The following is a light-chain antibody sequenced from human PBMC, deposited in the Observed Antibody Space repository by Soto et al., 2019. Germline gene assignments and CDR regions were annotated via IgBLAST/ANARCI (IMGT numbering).Light chain of an antibody. CDR3: MHALHTPWP. CDR1: QSLLHSNGYNY. Sequence: DVLMTQSKISLPVTPGEPASISCRSSQSLLHSNGYNYLDWYLQKPGQSPQLLIYLGSNRASGVPDRFSGSGSGTDFTLKISRVEAEDVGLYYCMHALHTPWPFGQRTKVAIK. CDR2: LGS. V-gene: IGKV2-28*01. J-gene: IGKJ1*01.